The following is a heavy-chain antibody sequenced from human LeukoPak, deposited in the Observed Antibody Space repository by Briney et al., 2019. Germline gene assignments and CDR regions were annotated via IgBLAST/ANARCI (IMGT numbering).Heavy chain of an antibody. V-gene: IGHV3-9*01. D-gene: IGHD3-16*01. Sequence: AGRSLRLPCAASGFTFDDYAMHWVRQAPGKGLEWVSGISWNSGSIGYADSVKGRFTISRDNAKNSLYLQMNSLRAEDTALYYCAKGPAYYDYVWGVGYYYGMDVWGQGTTVTVSS. CDR3: AKGPAYYDYVWGVGYYYGMDV. CDR1: GFTFDDYA. J-gene: IGHJ6*02. CDR2: ISWNSGSI.